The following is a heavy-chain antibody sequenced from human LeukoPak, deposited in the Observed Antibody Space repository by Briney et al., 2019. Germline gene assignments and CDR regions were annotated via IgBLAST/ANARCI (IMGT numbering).Heavy chain of an antibody. J-gene: IGHJ3*02. Sequence: GGSLRLSCAASGFTFSTYSMNWVRQAPGKGLEWVSSISRSSSNIYYADSVKGRFTISRDNAKSSLYLQMNSLRAEDTAVYYCARDPNLLAFDIWGQGTMVTVSS. CDR3: ARDPNLLAFDI. D-gene: IGHD2-21*01. V-gene: IGHV3-21*01. CDR2: ISRSSSNI. CDR1: GFTFSTYS.